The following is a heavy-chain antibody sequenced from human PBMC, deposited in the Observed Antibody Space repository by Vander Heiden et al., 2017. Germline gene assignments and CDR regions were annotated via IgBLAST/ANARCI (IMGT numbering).Heavy chain of an antibody. J-gene: IGHJ4*02. CDR1: GFTFRSYS. CDR2: ISSRSSYI. V-gene: IGHV3-21*01. D-gene: IGHD3-10*01. Sequence: EVQLVESGGGLVMPGASMRLSCPASGFTFRSYSMNWVRWAPGKGLEWFSSISSRSSYIYISDSGKSRFTITRDKAKNSQYLQRSSLRAEDKAVYYCARVSHEGSGDYWGQGTLVTVSS. CDR3: ARVSHEGSGDY.